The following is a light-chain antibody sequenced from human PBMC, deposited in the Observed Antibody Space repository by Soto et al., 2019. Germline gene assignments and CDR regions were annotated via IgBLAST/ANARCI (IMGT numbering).Light chain of an antibody. CDR3: QQYDNSPGYT. CDR2: GAS. Sequence: ERVMTQSPATLSVSPGERATLSCRASQSVSSNLAWYQQKPGQAPRLLIYGASTRATGIPARFSGSGSGTEFTLTISRLEPEDFAVYYCQQYDNSPGYTFGQGTKLEIK. J-gene: IGKJ2*01. V-gene: IGKV3-15*01. CDR1: QSVSSN.